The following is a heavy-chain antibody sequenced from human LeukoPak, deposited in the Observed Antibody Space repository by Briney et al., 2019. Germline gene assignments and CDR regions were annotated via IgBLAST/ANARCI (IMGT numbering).Heavy chain of an antibody. J-gene: IGHJ3*02. CDR3: ARGINAFDI. D-gene: IGHD3-16*01. V-gene: IGHV4-30-2*01. Sequence: TLSLTCVVSGGSISSGGYSWSWIRQPPGKGLEWIGYIYHSGSTYYNPSLKSRVTISVDRSRDQFSLKLSSVTAADTAVYYCARGINAFDIWGQGTMVTVSS. CDR1: GGSISSGGYS. CDR2: IYHSGST.